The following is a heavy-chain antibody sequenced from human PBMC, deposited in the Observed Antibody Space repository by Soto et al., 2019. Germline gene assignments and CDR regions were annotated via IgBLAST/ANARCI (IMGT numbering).Heavy chain of an antibody. CDR1: VGYISSGGYY. V-gene: IGHV4-31*03. Sequence: SETLCFTCTLCVGYISSGGYYWSWIRQHRGKGLEWIGYIYYSGSTYYNPSLKSRVTISVDTSKNQFSLKLSSVTAADTAVYYCAREGDYDSSGSQFDPWGQGTMVTVSS. J-gene: IGHJ5*02. CDR2: IYYSGST. CDR3: AREGDYDSSGSQFDP. D-gene: IGHD3-22*01.